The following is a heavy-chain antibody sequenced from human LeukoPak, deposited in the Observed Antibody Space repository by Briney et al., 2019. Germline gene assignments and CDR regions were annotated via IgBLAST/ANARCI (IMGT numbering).Heavy chain of an antibody. CDR2: MSGSGVTT. D-gene: IGHD3-10*01. CDR3: ARDPQSWFGEGGMDV. Sequence: GGSLRLSSAGSGFIFSSHAMNWVRQAPGKGLEWVSVMSGSGVTTYYADSVKGRFSSSRDNSKNTLYLQMNSLRVEDTAVYYCARDPQSWFGEGGMDVWGQGTTVTVFS. CDR1: GFIFSSHA. J-gene: IGHJ6*02. V-gene: IGHV3-23*01.